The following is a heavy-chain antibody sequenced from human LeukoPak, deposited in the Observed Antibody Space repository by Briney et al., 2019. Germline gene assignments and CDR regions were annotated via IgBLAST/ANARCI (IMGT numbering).Heavy chain of an antibody. V-gene: IGHV1-18*01. D-gene: IGHD6-13*01. J-gene: IGHJ4*02. CDR3: ARALAAAAGRRAGMMGD. Sequence: VASVKVSCKASGYTFTSYGISWVRQAPGQGLEWMGWISAYNGNTNYAQNLQGRVTMTRDMSTSTVYMELSSLRSEDTAVYYCARALAAAAGRRAGMMGDWGQGTLVTASS. CDR2: ISAYNGNT. CDR1: GYTFTSYG.